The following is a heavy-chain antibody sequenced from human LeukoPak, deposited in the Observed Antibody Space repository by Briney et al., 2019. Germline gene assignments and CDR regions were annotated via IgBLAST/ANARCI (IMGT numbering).Heavy chain of an antibody. J-gene: IGHJ4*02. V-gene: IGHV4-59*01. D-gene: IGHD4-23*01. Sequence: SETLSLTCTVSGGSISGYYWSWIRQPPGKGLEWIGNIYYRGSTNYNPSLTSRVTMSVDSSRNQFSLKLSSVTAADTAVYYCARASGGNSPYWGQGTLITVSS. CDR2: IYYRGST. CDR3: ARASGGNSPY. CDR1: GGSISGYY.